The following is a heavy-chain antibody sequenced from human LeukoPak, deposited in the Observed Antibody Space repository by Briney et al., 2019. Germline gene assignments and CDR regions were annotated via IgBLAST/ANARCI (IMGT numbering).Heavy chain of an antibody. CDR1: GFSFSNYA. V-gene: IGHV3-23*01. D-gene: IGHD3-10*01. CDR2: ISGSASST. Sequence: GGSLRLSCAASGFSFSNYAMIWVRQAPGKGLEWVSGISGSASSTHYADSVKGRFTISRDNSKNTLYLQMNSLRAEDTAVYYCAKEAGVYPPRPVWGQGTTVTVSS. CDR3: AKEAGVYPPRPV. J-gene: IGHJ6*02.